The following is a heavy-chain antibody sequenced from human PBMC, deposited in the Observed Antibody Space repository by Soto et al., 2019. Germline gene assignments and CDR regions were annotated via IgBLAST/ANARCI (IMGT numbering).Heavy chain of an antibody. V-gene: IGHV4-34*01. D-gene: IGHD3-22*01. J-gene: IGHJ4*02. CDR3: ARESTYYDSSGRSTDY. Sequence: PSETLSLTCAVYGGSFSGYYWSWIRQPPGKGLEWIGEINHSGSTNYNPSLKSRVTISVDTSKNQFSPKLSSVTAADTAVYYCARESTYYDSSGRSTDYWGQGTLVTVSS. CDR2: INHSGST. CDR1: GGSFSGYY.